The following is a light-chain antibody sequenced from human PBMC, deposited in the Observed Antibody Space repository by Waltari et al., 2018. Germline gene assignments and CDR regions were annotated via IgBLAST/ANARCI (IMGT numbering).Light chain of an antibody. V-gene: IGKV3-20*01. J-gene: IGKJ4*01. CDR3: QQYGSSPLT. Sequence: EIVLTQSPGTLSLSPGERATLPCRASQSVSNNYLAWYQQKLGQASRLLIYGASSRATGISDRFSGSGSGTDFTLTISRLEPEDFAVYYCQQYGSSPLTFGGGTKVEIK. CDR2: GAS. CDR1: QSVSNNY.